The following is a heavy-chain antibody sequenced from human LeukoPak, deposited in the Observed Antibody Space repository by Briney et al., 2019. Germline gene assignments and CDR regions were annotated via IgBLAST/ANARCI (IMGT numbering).Heavy chain of an antibody. J-gene: IGHJ4*02. Sequence: SETLSLTCTVSGGSISSSSYFWVWIRQPPGKGLEWIGSISYTGTTYYNPSLKSRVTISVDTSKNQFSLELSSVTAADTAVYFCARHVNGATHYFDYWGQGTLVTVSS. CDR3: ARHVNGATHYFDY. CDR2: ISYTGTT. D-gene: IGHD2-8*01. CDR1: GGSISSSSYF. V-gene: IGHV4-39*01.